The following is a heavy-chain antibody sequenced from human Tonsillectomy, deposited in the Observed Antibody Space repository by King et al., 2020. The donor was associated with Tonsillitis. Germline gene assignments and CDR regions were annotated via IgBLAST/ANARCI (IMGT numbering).Heavy chain of an antibody. V-gene: IGHV3-33*08. CDR2: IWFDGTDK. CDR3: ARGYCSGGSCSSFDS. CDR1: GFTFRTYG. J-gene: IGHJ4*02. Sequence: VQLVESGGGVVQPGMSLRLSCAAAGFTFRTYGMHWVRQAPGKGLDWVAVIWFDGTDKYYADSVKGRFIISRDNSKNTVFLQMNSLRGEDTAVYYCARGYCSGGSCSSFDSWGREPWSPSP. D-gene: IGHD2-15*01.